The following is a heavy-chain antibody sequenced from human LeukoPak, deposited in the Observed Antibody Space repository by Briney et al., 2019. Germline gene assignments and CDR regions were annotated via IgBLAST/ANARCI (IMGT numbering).Heavy chain of an antibody. CDR1: GFPFSTHT. J-gene: IGHJ4*02. CDR2: ISHSSTYI. Sequence: PGGSLRLSCAASGFPFSTHTMNWVRQAPGKGLEWISSISHSSTYIYYADSVKGRFTISRDNAKNSLYLQMNSLRAEDTAVYYCVRGRGCSGGSCRFENWGQETLVTVSS. D-gene: IGHD2-15*01. CDR3: VRGRGCSGGSCRFEN. V-gene: IGHV3-21*01.